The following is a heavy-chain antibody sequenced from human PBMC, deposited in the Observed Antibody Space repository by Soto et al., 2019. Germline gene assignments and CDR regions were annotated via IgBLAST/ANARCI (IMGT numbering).Heavy chain of an antibody. V-gene: IGHV3-33*01. D-gene: IGHD6-13*01. CDR3: ARSYSSAWYLFDY. CDR2: IWYDGGNK. J-gene: IGHJ4*02. Sequence: QVHLVESGGGVVQPGRSLTLSCAASGFTFGSHGMNWVRQAPGKWLEWVSLIWYDGGNKYYAASVRGRFTISRDNSKNKLYLQMNSLRAEDTAVYYCARSYSSAWYLFDYWGQGTLVTVSS. CDR1: GFTFGSHG.